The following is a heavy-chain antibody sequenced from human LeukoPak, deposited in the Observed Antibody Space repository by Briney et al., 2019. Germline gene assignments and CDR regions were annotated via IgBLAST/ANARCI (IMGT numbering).Heavy chain of an antibody. D-gene: IGHD1-26*01. CDR2: ISSSSSYI. V-gene: IGHV3-21*01. CDR3: ASGSYQPFDH. CDR1: GLTFSSYS. J-gene: IGHJ4*02. Sequence: GGSLRLSCAASGLTFSSYSMNWVRQAPGKGLEWVSSISSSSSYIYYADSVKGRFTISRDNTEKSLYLQMNSLRAEDTAVYYCASGSYQPFDHWGQGTLVIVSS.